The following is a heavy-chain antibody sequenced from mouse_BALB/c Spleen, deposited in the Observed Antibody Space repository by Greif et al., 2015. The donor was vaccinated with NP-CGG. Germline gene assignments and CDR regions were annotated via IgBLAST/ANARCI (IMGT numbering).Heavy chain of an antibody. D-gene: IGHD1-1*01. CDR1: GFTFSSFG. CDR3: ARSNPYYYGSDYWYFDV. CDR2: ISSGSSTI. Sequence: DVMLVESGGGLVQPGGSRKLSCAASGFTFSSFGMHWVRQAPEKGLEWVAYISSGSSTIYYADTVKGRFTISRDNPENTLFLQMTSLRSEDTAMYYCARSNPYYYGSDYWYFDVWGAGTTVTVSS. J-gene: IGHJ1*01. V-gene: IGHV5-17*02.